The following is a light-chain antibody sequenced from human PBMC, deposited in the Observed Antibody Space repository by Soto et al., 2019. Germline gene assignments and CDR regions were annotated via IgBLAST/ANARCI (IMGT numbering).Light chain of an antibody. CDR3: QQFKDYLWT. J-gene: IGKJ1*01. V-gene: IGKV1-5*01. CDR2: DAS. Sequence: IQMTQSPSTLSASVGDRVTITCRAIQNIERYMAWYQQKPGRAPSLIIFDASTLERGVPSRFSGSGSGTEFTLIISSLQPDDFATYYCQQFKDYLWTFGQGTKV. CDR1: QNIERY.